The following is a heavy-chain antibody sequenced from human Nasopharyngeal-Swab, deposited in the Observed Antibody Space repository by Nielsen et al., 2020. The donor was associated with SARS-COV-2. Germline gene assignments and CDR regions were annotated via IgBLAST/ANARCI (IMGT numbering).Heavy chain of an antibody. CDR2: INPSGGST. Sequence: ASVQVSCKASGYTFTSYYMHWVRQAPGQGLEWMGIINPSGGSTSYAQKFQGRVTMTRDTSTSTVYMELSSLRSEDTAVYYCARDGEIIAARPYYYYYMDVWGKGTTVTVSS. J-gene: IGHJ6*03. CDR3: ARDGEIIAARPYYYYYMDV. D-gene: IGHD6-6*01. V-gene: IGHV1-46*01. CDR1: GYTFTSYY.